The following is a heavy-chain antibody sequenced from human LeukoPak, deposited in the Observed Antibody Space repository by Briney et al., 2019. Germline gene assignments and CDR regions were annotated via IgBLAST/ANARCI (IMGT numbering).Heavy chain of an antibody. CDR1: GFTFSSYT. Sequence: GGSLRLSCAASGFTFSSYTFKWVRQAPGMGPEWVASITSTSTYIYYADSVQGRFAVSRDNARNSLYLQMNSLRAEDTAVFYCVRRGPNNSGLDYWGQGTLVTVSS. CDR3: VRRGPNNSGLDY. D-gene: IGHD5-12*01. V-gene: IGHV3-21*01. CDR2: ITSTSTYI. J-gene: IGHJ4*02.